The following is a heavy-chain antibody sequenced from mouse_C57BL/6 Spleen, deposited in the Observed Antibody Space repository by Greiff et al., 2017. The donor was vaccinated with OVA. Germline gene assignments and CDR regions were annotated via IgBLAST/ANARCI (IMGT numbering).Heavy chain of an antibody. CDR2: IWSGGST. D-gene: IGHD4-1*01. Sequence: QVQLKESGPGLVQPSQSLSITCTVSGFSLTSYGVHWVRQSPGKGLEWLGVIWSGGSTDYNAAFISRLSISKDNSKSQVFFKMNSLQAADTAIYYCARGDWDWFAYWGQGTLVTVSA. V-gene: IGHV2-2*01. J-gene: IGHJ3*01. CDR1: GFSLTSYG. CDR3: ARGDWDWFAY.